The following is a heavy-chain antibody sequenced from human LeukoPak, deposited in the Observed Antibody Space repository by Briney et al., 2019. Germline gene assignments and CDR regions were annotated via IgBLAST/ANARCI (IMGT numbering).Heavy chain of an antibody. V-gene: IGHV4-34*01. CDR2: INHSGST. CDR1: GGSFSGYY. Sequence: SETLSLTCAVYGGSFSGYYWRWIRQPPGKGLEWIGEINHSGSTNYNPSLKSRVTISVDTSKNQFSLKLSSVTAADTAVYYCARRYGGSSWYGPFDYWGQGTLVTVSS. J-gene: IGHJ4*02. D-gene: IGHD6-13*01. CDR3: ARRYGGSSWYGPFDY.